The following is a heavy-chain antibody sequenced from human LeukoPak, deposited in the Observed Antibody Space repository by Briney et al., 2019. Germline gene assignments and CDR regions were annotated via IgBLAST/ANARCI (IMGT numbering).Heavy chain of an antibody. D-gene: IGHD2-15*01. V-gene: IGHV4-39*01. CDR2: IYYSGST. Sequence: SETLSLTCTVSGGSISSSSYYWGWIRQPPGKGLEWIGSIYYSGSTYYNPSLKSRVTISVDTSKNQFSLKLSSVTAEDTAVYYCARHRRYCSGGSCYSTTYFDYWGQGTLVTVSS. CDR3: ARHRRYCSGGSCYSTTYFDY. CDR1: GGSISSSSYY. J-gene: IGHJ4*02.